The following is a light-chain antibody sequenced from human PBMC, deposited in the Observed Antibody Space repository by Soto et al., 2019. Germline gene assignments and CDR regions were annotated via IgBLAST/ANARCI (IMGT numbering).Light chain of an antibody. V-gene: IGKV1-5*01. Sequence: IQMTQSPSTLSASRGDRVTITCRASQSINNRLAWYQQMPGKAPNLLIYDASSLESGVPSRFRGSGSETEFTLTISGLQPDDFATYYCQQFIDGWTFGQGTKVDIK. CDR2: DAS. CDR3: QQFIDGWT. J-gene: IGKJ1*01. CDR1: QSINNR.